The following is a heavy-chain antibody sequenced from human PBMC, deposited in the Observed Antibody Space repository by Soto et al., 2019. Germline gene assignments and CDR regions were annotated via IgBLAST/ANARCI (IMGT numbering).Heavy chain of an antibody. J-gene: IGHJ4*02. CDR2: IGTAGDT. CDR1: GFTFSNYD. V-gene: IGHV3-13*04. CDR3: TRGAQGFDY. Sequence: EVQLVESGGGLVQPGGSLRLSCAASGFTFSNYDMHWVRQATGKGLEWVSGIGTAGDTYYSGSVKGRFTMSRENAKNSVYLQMNSLSAGDTAVYYCTRGAQGFDYWGQRTLVTVSS.